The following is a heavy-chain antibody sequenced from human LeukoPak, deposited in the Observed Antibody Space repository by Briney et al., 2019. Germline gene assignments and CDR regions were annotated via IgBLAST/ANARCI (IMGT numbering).Heavy chain of an antibody. CDR3: ARDRAYANSGGYAFDV. V-gene: IGHV4-59*01. CDR1: GDSITNYY. D-gene: IGHD2-2*01. Sequence: PSETPSLTCTVSGDSITNYYWSWIRQPPGKGLECIAYISYSGGTKYNPSLRSRVTISQDTPKNQFSLELSSVTAADTAIYYCARDRAYANSGGYAFDVWGPGTMVTVSS. J-gene: IGHJ3*01. CDR2: ISYSGGT.